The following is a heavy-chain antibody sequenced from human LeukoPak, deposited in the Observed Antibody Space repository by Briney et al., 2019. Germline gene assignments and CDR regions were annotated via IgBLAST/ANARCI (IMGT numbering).Heavy chain of an antibody. V-gene: IGHV3-15*01. Sequence: GGSLRLSCAASGFTFSNAWMSWVRQAPGKGLEWVGRIKSKTDGGTTDYAAPVKGRFTISRDDSKNTLYLQMNSLKTEDTAVYYCTTDLTIFGVVTKVRIDYWGQGTLVTVSS. CDR2: IKSKTDGGTT. J-gene: IGHJ4*02. D-gene: IGHD3-3*01. CDR3: TTDLTIFGVVTKVRIDY. CDR1: GFTFSNAW.